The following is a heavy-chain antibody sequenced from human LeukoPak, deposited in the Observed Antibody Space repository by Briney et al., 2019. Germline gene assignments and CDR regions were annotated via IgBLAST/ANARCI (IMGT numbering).Heavy chain of an antibody. D-gene: IGHD5-24*01. CDR3: ARGKEMPPIVDYYYGMDV. Sequence: SVKVSCKASGGTFSSYAISWVRQAPGQGLEWMGGIIPIFGTANYAQKFQGRVTITADESTSTAYMELSSLRSEDTAVYYCARGKEMPPIVDYYYGMDVWGQGTTVTVSS. V-gene: IGHV1-69*13. CDR1: GGTFSSYA. J-gene: IGHJ6*02. CDR2: IIPIFGTA.